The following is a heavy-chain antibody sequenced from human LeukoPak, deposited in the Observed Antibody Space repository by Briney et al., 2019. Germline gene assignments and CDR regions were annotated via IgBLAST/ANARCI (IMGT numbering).Heavy chain of an antibody. D-gene: IGHD5-12*01. CDR1: GYTFTGYY. CDR2: VNPNSGGT. J-gene: IGHJ4*02. Sequence: GASVKVSCKASGYTFTGYYMHWVRQAPGQGLEWMGWVNPNSGGTNYAQKFQGRVTMTRDTSISTAYMELSRLRSDDTAVYYCARDRGYDSALDYWGQGTLVTVSS. CDR3: ARDRGYDSALDY. V-gene: IGHV1-2*02.